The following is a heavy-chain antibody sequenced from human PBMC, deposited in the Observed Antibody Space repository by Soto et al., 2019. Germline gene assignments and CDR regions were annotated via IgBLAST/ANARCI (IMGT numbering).Heavy chain of an antibody. CDR1: GFTFSAYY. J-gene: IGHJ5*02. CDR2: INSSGSTI. D-gene: IGHD3-9*01. Sequence: GGYLRLSCAASGFTFSAYYKSLIRQAPGKGLEWVSYINSSGSTIYYADSVKGRFTISRDNAKNSLYLQMNSLRAEDTAVYYFARGPPDYDILTGYDWFAPWGQGTLVTVSS. CDR3: ARGPPDYDILTGYDWFAP. V-gene: IGHV3-11*01.